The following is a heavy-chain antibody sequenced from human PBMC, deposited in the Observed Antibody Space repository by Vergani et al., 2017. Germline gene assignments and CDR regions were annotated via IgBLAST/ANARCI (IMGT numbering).Heavy chain of an antibody. J-gene: IGHJ6*02. V-gene: IGHV1-69*06. CDR2: IIPIFGTA. CDR1: GGTFSSYA. Sequence: QVQLVQSGAEVKKPGSSVKVSCKASGGTFSSYAISWVRQAPGQGLEWMGGIIPIFGTANYAQKFQGRVTMTRDTSISTAYMELSRLRSDDTAVYYCACLTVTKLYYYYGMDVWGQGTTVTVSS. CDR3: ACLTVTKLYYYYGMDV. D-gene: IGHD4-11*01.